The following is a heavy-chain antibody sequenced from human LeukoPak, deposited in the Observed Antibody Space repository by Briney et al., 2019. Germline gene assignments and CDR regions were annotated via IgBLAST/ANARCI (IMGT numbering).Heavy chain of an antibody. Sequence: GGSLRLSCAASGFTFSSYSMNWVRQAPGKGLEWVSSISSSSYIYYADSVKGRFTISRDNAKNSLYLQMNSLRAEDTAVYYCARDGDTAMVNGAFDIWGQGTMVTVSS. V-gene: IGHV3-21*01. CDR2: ISSSSYI. J-gene: IGHJ3*02. CDR1: GFTFSSYS. CDR3: ARDGDTAMVNGAFDI. D-gene: IGHD5-18*01.